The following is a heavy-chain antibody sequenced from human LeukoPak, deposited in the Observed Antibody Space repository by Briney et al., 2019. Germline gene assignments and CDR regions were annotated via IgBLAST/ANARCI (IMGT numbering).Heavy chain of an antibody. D-gene: IGHD2-15*01. CDR1: GGSISSGDYY. V-gene: IGHV4-30-4*01. J-gene: IGHJ3*02. CDR2: IYYSGST. CDR3: ARVKSSVEAFDI. Sequence: SQTLSLTCTVSGGSISSGDYYWSWLRQPPGKGLEWIGYIYYSGSTYYNPSLKSRVTISVDTSKNQFSLTLSSVTAADTAVYYCARVKSSVEAFDIWGQGTMVTVSS.